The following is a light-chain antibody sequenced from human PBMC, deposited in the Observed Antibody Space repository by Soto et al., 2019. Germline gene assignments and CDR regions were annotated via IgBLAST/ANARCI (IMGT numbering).Light chain of an antibody. V-gene: IGKV3-15*01. J-gene: IGKJ1*01. CDR2: GAS. CDR1: QSVSNN. CDR3: QQYNNWPRT. Sequence: EIVMTQSPATLSVSPGGKATLSCRASQSVSNNLAWYQQKPGQAPRLLIYGASTRATGIPARFSGSGSGTEFTLTISSLLSEDFAVYDCQQYNNWPRTFGQGTKVEIK.